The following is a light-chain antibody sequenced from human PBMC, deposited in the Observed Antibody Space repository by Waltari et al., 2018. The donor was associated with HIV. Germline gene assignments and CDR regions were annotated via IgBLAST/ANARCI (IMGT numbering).Light chain of an antibody. V-gene: IGLV2-8*01. Sequence: QSALTQPPSASGSPGQSVTISCTGTSSDVGGYNYVSWYQQHPGKAPKLMIYGVNSRPSGVPDCFAGSKSGNTASLTVSGLQGEDEAEDYCSSYGGSNNVVFGGGTKLTVL. CDR2: GVN. CDR1: SSDVGGYNY. J-gene: IGLJ2*01. CDR3: SSYGGSNNVV.